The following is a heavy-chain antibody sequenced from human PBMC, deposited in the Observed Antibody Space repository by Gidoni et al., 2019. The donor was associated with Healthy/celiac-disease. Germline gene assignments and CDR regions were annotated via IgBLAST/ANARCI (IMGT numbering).Heavy chain of an antibody. CDR2: ISWNSGSI. CDR1: GFSFDDYA. Sequence: EVQLVESGGGLVQPGRSLRLSCAASGFSFDDYAMHWVRQAPGKGLGWVSGISWNSGSIGYADSVKGRFTISRDNAKNSLYLQMNSLRAEDTALYYCAKDIRGLQSYDAFDIWGQGTMVTVSS. CDR3: AKDIRGLQSYDAFDI. J-gene: IGHJ3*02. D-gene: IGHD4-4*01. V-gene: IGHV3-9*01.